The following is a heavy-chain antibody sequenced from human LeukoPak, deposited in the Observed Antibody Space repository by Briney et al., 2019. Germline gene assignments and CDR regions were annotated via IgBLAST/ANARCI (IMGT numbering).Heavy chain of an antibody. CDR1: GGTFISYA. CDR2: IIPIFGTA. CDR3: ASNGVDTAMVTDY. V-gene: IGHV1-69*01. J-gene: IGHJ4*02. D-gene: IGHD5-18*01. Sequence: SVKVSCKASGGTFISYAISWVRQAPGQGLEWMGGIIPIFGTANYAQKFQGRVTITADESTSTAYMELSSLRSEDTAVYYCASNGVDTAMVTDYWGQGTLVTVSS.